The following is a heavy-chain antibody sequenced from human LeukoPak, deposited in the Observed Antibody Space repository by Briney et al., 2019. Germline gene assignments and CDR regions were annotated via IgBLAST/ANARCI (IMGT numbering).Heavy chain of an antibody. Sequence: PSETLSLTCAVSAASISNYYWNWIRQAPGKGLEWIGYISTSGSTNYNPSLKSRVSISLDTSKNRFSLYLNFVTAADTAVYYCASPRSGYRYTFDYWGQGALVTVSS. CDR3: ASPRSGYRYTFDY. D-gene: IGHD3-22*01. J-gene: IGHJ4*02. V-gene: IGHV4-4*09. CDR1: AASISNYY. CDR2: ISTSGST.